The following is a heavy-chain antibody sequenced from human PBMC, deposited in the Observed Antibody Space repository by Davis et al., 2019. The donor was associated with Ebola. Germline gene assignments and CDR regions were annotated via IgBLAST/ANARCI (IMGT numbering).Heavy chain of an antibody. D-gene: IGHD2-2*01. CDR2: ISYDGSNK. V-gene: IGHV3-30*18. Sequence: GESLKISCSASGFIFRNYGMHWVRQAPGKGLEWVAVISYDGSNKYYADSVKGRFTISRDNSKNTLYLQMNSLRAEDTAVYYCAKVQRGIWGQGTMVTVSS. J-gene: IGHJ3*02. CDR1: GFIFRNYG. CDR3: AKVQRGI.